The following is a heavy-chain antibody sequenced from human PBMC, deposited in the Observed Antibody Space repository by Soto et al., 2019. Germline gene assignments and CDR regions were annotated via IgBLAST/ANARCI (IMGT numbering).Heavy chain of an antibody. CDR1: GCTFSSYA. V-gene: IGHV1-69*06. CDR2: IIPIFGTA. D-gene: IGHD3-22*01. Sequence: AVKVSCKASGCTFSSYAISWVRQAPGQGLEWMGGIIPIFGTANYAQKFQGRVTITADKSTSTAYMELSSLRSEDTAVYYCAGGYYDSSGFTRYYFDYWGQGTLVTVSS. J-gene: IGHJ4*02. CDR3: AGGYYDSSGFTRYYFDY.